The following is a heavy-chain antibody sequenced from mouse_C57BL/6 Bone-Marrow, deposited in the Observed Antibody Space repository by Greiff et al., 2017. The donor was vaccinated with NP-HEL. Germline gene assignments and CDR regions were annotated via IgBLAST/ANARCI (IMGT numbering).Heavy chain of an antibody. J-gene: IGHJ4*01. CDR2: ISYDGSN. V-gene: IGHV3-6*01. CDR3: ARERITTGRAYYAMDY. D-gene: IGHD1-1*01. Sequence: VQLQQSGPGLVKPSQSLSLTCSVTGYSITSGYYWNWIRQFPGNKLEWMGYISYDGSNNYNPSLKNRISITRDTSKNQFFLKLNSVTTEDTATYYCARERITTGRAYYAMDYWGQGTSVTVSS. CDR1: GYSITSGYY.